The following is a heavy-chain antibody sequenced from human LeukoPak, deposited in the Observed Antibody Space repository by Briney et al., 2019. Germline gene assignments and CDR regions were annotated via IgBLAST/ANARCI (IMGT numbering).Heavy chain of an antibody. J-gene: IGHJ4*02. CDR2: INHSGST. Sequence: SETLSLTCTVSGGSVSSGSYYWSWIRQPPGKGLEWIGEINHSGSTNYNPSLKSRVTISVDTSKNQFSLKLSSVTAADTAVYYCARGGGYASPIGYWGQGALVTVSS. CDR3: ARGGGYASPIGY. CDR1: GGSVSSGSYY. D-gene: IGHD5-12*01. V-gene: IGHV4-61*01.